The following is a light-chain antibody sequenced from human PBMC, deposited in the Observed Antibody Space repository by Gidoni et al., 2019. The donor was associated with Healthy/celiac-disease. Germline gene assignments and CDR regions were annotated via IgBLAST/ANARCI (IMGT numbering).Light chain of an antibody. CDR2: YDD. J-gene: IGLJ3*02. CDR3: AAWDDSLNGWV. Sequence: QSVLTQPPSVSEAPRPRVTISCSGSSSNIGNNAVNWYRQLPGKAPKLLIYYDDLLPSGVSDRFSGSKSGTSASLAISGLQSEDEADYYCAAWDDSLNGWVFGGGTKLTVL. V-gene: IGLV1-36*01. CDR1: SSNIGNNA.